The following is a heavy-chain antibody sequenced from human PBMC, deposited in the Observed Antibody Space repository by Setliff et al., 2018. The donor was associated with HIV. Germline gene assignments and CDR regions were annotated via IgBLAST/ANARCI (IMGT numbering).Heavy chain of an antibody. Sequence: GESLRLSCAASGYTFSSYWMAWVRQCPGKGLEWVANIQQHGSEIHYVASVEGRFTISRDNAKNSLYLQMNSLRAEDTAVYYCANMRWASNAWYSFDYWGQGALVTVSS. CDR2: IQQHGSEI. J-gene: IGHJ4*02. V-gene: IGHV3-7*05. CDR1: GYTFSSYW. CDR3: ANMRWASNAWYSFDY. D-gene: IGHD1-26*01.